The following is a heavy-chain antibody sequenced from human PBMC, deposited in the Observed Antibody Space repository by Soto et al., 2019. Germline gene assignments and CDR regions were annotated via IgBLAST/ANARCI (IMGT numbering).Heavy chain of an antibody. CDR1: GFTFSSYA. Sequence: PGGSLRLSCAASGFTFSSYAMSWVRQAPGKGLEWVSAISGSGGSTYYADSVKGQFTISRDNSKNTLYLQMNSLRAEETAVYYCSNSFINYVPFGFDYWGPRPLVTVS. CDR2: ISGSGGST. D-gene: IGHD4-4*01. V-gene: IGHV3-23*01. J-gene: IGHJ4*02. CDR3: SNSFINYVPFGFDY.